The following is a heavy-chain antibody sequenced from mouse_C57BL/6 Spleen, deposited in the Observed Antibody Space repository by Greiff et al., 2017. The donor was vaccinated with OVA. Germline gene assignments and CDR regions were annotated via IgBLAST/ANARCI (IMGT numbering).Heavy chain of an antibody. CDR2: IDPSDSDT. CDR1: GYTFTSYW. J-gene: IGHJ4*01. V-gene: IGHV1-50*01. CDR3: ARIMDY. Sequence: QVQLQQPGAELVKPGASVKLSCKASGYTFTSYWMQWVKQRPGQGLEWIGEIDPSDSDTNYNQKFKGKATLTVDTSSSTAYMQLSSLTSEDSAVYYCARIMDYWGQGTSVTVSS.